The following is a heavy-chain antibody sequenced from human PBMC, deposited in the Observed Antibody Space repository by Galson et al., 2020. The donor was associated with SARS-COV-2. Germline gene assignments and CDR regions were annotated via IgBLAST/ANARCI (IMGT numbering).Heavy chain of an antibody. D-gene: IGHD6-13*01. V-gene: IGHV3-30-3*01. CDR3: ARETDDYTSRWYDY. Sequence: SMRLSCRPYGFKLSSTAMHWVRQAPGKGLGWDAIISYDGTKRYNRASVNGRFTISRHNPKSTLFLQMDSLTTEDTAVYYCARETDDYTSRWYDYWGQGTLVIVSS. J-gene: IGHJ4*02. CDR1: GFKLSSTA. CDR2: ISYDGTKR.